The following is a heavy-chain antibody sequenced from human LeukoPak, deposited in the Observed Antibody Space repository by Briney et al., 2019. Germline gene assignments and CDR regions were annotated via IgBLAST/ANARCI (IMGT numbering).Heavy chain of an antibody. CDR2: ITTSDGNP. Sequence: GGPLRLSFAASGFTFRDAWLNWVGKAQGKGLEWVSTITTSDGNPYYADSVKGRFTVSRDNSKNTLFLQMNSLRAEDTAVYYCAKDGGLWVSAHWGDSWGRGTLVTVSS. D-gene: IGHD7-27*01. V-gene: IGHV3-23*01. J-gene: IGHJ4*02. CDR1: GFTFRDA. CDR3: AKDGGLWVSAHWGDS.